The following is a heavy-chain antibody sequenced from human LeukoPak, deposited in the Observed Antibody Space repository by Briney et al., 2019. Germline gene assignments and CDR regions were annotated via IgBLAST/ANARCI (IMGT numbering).Heavy chain of an antibody. CDR2: ISAYNGNT. Sequence: ASVKVSCKASGYAFTSYGISWVRQAPGQGLEWMGWISAYNGNTNYAQKLQGRVTMTTDTSTSTAYMELRSLRSDDTAVYYCARVLPYYDSSGCPFDYWGQGTLVTVSS. D-gene: IGHD3-22*01. CDR3: ARVLPYYDSSGCPFDY. CDR1: GYAFTSYG. J-gene: IGHJ4*02. V-gene: IGHV1-18*01.